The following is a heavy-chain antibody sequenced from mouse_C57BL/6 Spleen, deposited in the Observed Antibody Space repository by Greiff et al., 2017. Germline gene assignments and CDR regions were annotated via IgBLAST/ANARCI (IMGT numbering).Heavy chain of an antibody. CDR3: TRSTMVTRAFDY. V-gene: IGHV14-4*01. Sequence: EVQLQQSGAELVRPGASVKLSCTASGFNIKDDYMHWVKQRPEQGLEWIGWIDPENGDTEYASKFQGKATITADTSSNTAYLQLSSLTSEDTAVYYCTRSTMVTRAFDYWGQGTTLTVSS. CDR2: IDPENGDT. CDR1: GFNIKDDY. D-gene: IGHD2-2*01. J-gene: IGHJ2*01.